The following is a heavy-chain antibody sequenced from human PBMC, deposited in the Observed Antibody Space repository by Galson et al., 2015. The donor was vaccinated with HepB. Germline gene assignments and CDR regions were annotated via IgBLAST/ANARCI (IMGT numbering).Heavy chain of an antibody. CDR2: IHGSSSTI. V-gene: IGHV3-48*01. J-gene: IGHJ4*02. CDR3: ARDGRNGYDDY. D-gene: IGHD5-12*01. CDR1: GFTCSVYS. Sequence: SLRLSCAASGFTCSVYSMNWVRQAPGKGLEWVSYIHGSSSTIYYADSVKGRFTISSDNAKNSLYLQMNSLRAADTAIYYCARDGRNGYDDYWSQGTLVAVSS.